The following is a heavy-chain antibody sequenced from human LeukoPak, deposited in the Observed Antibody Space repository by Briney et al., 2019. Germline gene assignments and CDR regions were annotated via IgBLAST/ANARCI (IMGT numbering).Heavy chain of an antibody. Sequence: GRSLRLSCAASEFTFSSYAMHWVRQGSGKGPVWVSRIIGDGTRTDYADSVKGRFTISRDNAKSTLYLQMNSLTVEDTAVYYCLRVDDTNGHNWFDPWGQGILVTVSS. CDR2: IIGDGTRT. CDR3: LRVDDTNGHNWFDP. V-gene: IGHV3-74*01. D-gene: IGHD2-8*01. CDR1: EFTFSSYA. J-gene: IGHJ5*02.